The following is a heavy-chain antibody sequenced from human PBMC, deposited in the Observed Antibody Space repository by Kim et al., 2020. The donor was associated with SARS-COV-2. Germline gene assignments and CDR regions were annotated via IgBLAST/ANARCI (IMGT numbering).Heavy chain of an antibody. V-gene: IGHV4-31*01. J-gene: IGHJ4*02. D-gene: IGHD2-8*01. CDR3: ARSWEYCTNGVCPIDY. Sequence: SLKSPVTISVDTSKNQFSLKLSSVTAADTAVYYCARSWEYCTNGVCPIDYWGQGTLVTVSS.